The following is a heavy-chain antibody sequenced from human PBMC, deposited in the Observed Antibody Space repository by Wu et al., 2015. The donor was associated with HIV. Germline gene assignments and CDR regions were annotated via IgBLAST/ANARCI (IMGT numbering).Heavy chain of an antibody. V-gene: IGHV1-69*05. CDR1: GGTFSSYA. CDR3: ARDRKTYYYGSEHTPINWFDP. D-gene: IGHD3-10*01. J-gene: IGHJ5*02. CDR2: IIPIFGTA. Sequence: QVQLVQSGAEVKKPGSSVKVSCKASGGTFSSYAISWVRQAPGQGLEWMGRIIPIFGTANYAQKFKGRVTLTTDASTNTAYMEMTSLTSEDTAIYYCARDRKTYYYGSEHTPINWFDPWGQGTLVTVSS.